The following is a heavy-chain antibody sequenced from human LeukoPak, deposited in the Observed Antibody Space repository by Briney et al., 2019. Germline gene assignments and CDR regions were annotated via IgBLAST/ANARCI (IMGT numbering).Heavy chain of an antibody. CDR1: GGSFSGYY. J-gene: IGHJ5*02. D-gene: IGHD3-16*02. Sequence: SETLSLTCAVYGGSFSGYYWSWIRQPLGKGLEWIGEINHSGSTNYNPSLKSRVTISVDTSKNQFSLKLSSVTAADTAVYYCARGVITFGGVIVTWFDPWGQGTLVTVSS. V-gene: IGHV4-34*01. CDR3: ARGVITFGGVIVTWFDP. CDR2: INHSGST.